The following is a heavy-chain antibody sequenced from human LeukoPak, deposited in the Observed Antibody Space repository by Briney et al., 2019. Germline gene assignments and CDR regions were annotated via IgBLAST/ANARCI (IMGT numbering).Heavy chain of an antibody. Sequence: GGSLRLSCAASGFTFSSYGMHWVRQAPGEGLEWVAFIRYDGSNKYYADSVKGRFTISRDNSKNTLYLQMNSLRAEDTAVYYCASIWDIVVVAKDWFDPWGQGTLVTVSS. J-gene: IGHJ5*02. CDR2: IRYDGSNK. CDR1: GFTFSSYG. D-gene: IGHD2-2*01. CDR3: ASIWDIVVVAKDWFDP. V-gene: IGHV3-30*02.